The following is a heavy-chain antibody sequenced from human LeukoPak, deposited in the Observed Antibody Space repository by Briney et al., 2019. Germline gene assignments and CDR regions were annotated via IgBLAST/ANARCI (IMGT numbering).Heavy chain of an antibody. CDR2: IYTSGST. D-gene: IGHD2-2*03. V-gene: IGHV4-4*07. CDR3: ARGRWKTGMDSPYYFDF. Sequence: SETLSLTCTVSGGSISSYYWSWVRQPAGKGLEWLGRIYTSGSTDYNPSLKSRVTMSVDTSKNQISLKLTSVTAADTAVYYCARGRWKTGMDSPYYFDFWGQGTLVTVSS. CDR1: GGSISSYY. J-gene: IGHJ4*02.